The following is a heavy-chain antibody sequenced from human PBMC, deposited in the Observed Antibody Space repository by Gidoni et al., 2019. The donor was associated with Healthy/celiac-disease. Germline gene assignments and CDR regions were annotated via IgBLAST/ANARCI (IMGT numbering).Heavy chain of an antibody. V-gene: IGHV3-23*01. CDR3: TGGVGSSGYYGFSL. CDR1: GFTFRSYA. CDR2: ISGSGGST. J-gene: IGHJ4*02. D-gene: IGHD3-22*01. Sequence: EVQLLESGGVLVQPGASLRLSCAASGFTFRSYAMGWGRQAPGKGREWVSAISGSGGSTYYADSVKGRFTISRDNSKNTLYLQMNSLRAEDTAVYYCTGGVGSSGYYGFSLWGQGTLVTVSS.